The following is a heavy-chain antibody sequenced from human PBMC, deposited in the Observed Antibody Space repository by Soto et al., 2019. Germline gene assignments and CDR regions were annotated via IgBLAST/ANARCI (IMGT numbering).Heavy chain of an antibody. J-gene: IGHJ6*02. D-gene: IGHD3-22*01. V-gene: IGHV1-69*05. CDR3: ARPYEGGYSSNHHYYYALDV. Sequence: ASVKVSCKISGGTFSRYSISWVRQAPGQGLEWMGGIVPIFGTRNYAQKFQDRVTITTDESATTAHMELSNLRSEDTAVYYCARPYEGGYSSNHHYYYALDVWGQGTAVTVSS. CDR1: GGTFSRYS. CDR2: IVPIFGTR.